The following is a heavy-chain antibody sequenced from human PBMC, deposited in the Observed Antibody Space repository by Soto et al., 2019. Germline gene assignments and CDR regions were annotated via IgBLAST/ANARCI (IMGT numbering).Heavy chain of an antibody. Sequence: QVQLVQSGAELKKPGSSVKVSCEASGGSFTSYSFTWVRQAPGQGLEWMGRIIPIQGKANYALKFQDRVTITADRSTRTVYMELTSLRPDDTAVHFCAKSLLFVDHGYMDVWGKGTTVTVSS. J-gene: IGHJ6*03. CDR2: IIPIQGKA. V-gene: IGHV1-69*02. CDR1: GGSFTSYS. CDR3: AKSLLFVDHGYMDV. D-gene: IGHD2-21*01.